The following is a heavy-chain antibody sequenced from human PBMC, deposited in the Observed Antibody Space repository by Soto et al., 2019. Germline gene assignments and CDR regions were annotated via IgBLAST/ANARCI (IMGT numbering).Heavy chain of an antibody. CDR2: MNPNSGNP. Sequence: PSLKDSCKASGYTFPSHDIKGVQDDTGKGIDWIGWMNPNSGNPGYAQKFQGRVNMARHTAISTASMDLSTLRCQHTALYYCTRGGDPISGYPDACDIWGQVTIVTV. V-gene: IGHV1-8*01. J-gene: IGHJ3*02. CDR3: TRGGDPISGYPDACDI. CDR1: GYTFPSHD. D-gene: IGHD5-12*01.